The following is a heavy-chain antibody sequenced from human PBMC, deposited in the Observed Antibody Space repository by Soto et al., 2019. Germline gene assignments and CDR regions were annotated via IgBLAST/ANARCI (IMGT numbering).Heavy chain of an antibody. Sequence: LTGTVSGGSNSRFAVYWGLIRTHPGKGLEWIGTVYYNENTYYNPSLKSRVTISVDTAKNQFSLNLRSVTAADTAIYFCARRERYSGSPGWFDPCGQGTLVTVSS. CDR3: ARRERYSGSPGWFDP. J-gene: IGHJ5*02. V-gene: IGHV4-39*01. D-gene: IGHD1-26*01. CDR2: VYYNENT. CDR1: GGSNSRFAVY.